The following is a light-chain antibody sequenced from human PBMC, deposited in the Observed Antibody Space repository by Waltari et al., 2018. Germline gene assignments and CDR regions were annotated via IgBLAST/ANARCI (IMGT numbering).Light chain of an antibody. CDR2: EVI. J-gene: IGLJ3*02. V-gene: IGLV2-23*02. CDR1: SSDVGFYHL. CDR3: CSYAGRNIWV. Sequence: QSALTQPASVSGSPGQSITISCTGTSSDVGFYHLVSWYQQHPDKAPKLMVYEVIARPSGVSTRFSGSKSGNTASLTISGLQAEDEADYYCCSYAGRNIWVFGGGTKVTVL.